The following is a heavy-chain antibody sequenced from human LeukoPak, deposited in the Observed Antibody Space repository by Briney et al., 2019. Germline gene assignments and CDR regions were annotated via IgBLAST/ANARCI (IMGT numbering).Heavy chain of an antibody. Sequence: GGSLRLSCAASGFTFSSYEMNWVRQAPGKGLEWVSYISSSGSTIYYADSVQGRFTISRDNAKNSLYLQMNSLRAEDTAVYYCARDPSTVHDYGDYAAYYYYGMDVWGQGTTVTVSS. CDR2: ISSSGSTI. CDR1: GFTFSSYE. J-gene: IGHJ6*02. V-gene: IGHV3-48*03. D-gene: IGHD4-17*01. CDR3: ARDPSTVHDYGDYAAYYYYGMDV.